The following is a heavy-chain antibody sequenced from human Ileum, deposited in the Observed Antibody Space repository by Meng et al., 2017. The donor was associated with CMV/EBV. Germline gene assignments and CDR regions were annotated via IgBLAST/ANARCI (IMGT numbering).Heavy chain of an antibody. Sequence: PTPLKPTQTPTLTCTFPGFSLTTNVESVGWIRQPPGKALEWLALIHGGGGKQYSPSLQSRLTATRDTSKNQVVLTMTNMDPVDTATYYCVHRYSSSSGQVSWGQGTLVTVSS. CDR2: IHGGGGK. CDR3: VHRYSSSSGQVS. D-gene: IGHD6-6*01. V-gene: IGHV2-5*02. J-gene: IGHJ5*02. CDR1: GFSLTTNVES.